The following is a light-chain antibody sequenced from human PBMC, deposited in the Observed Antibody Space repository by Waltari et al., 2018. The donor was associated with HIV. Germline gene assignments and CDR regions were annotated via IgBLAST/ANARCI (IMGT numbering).Light chain of an antibody. CDR1: SSDFGFDNY. CDR3: TSYTTSDTLR. V-gene: IGLV2-14*03. J-gene: IGLJ3*02. CDR2: EVS. Sequence: QSVLTQPASVSGSPGQSVTISCTGTSSDFGFDNYVSWYQQYPGKAPTLIIYEVSRRPSGVSERFSGAKSGNTASLTISGLQNEDEADYFCTSYTTSDTLRFGGGTKVTVL.